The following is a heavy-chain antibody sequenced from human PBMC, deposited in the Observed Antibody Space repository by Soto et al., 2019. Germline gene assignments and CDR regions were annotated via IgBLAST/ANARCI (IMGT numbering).Heavy chain of an antibody. D-gene: IGHD3-16*01. J-gene: IGHJ4*02. CDR3: AVIGEYDYVWGSPDPFDY. V-gene: IGHV3-30*03. CDR1: GFTFSSYG. CDR2: ISYDGSNK. Sequence: GGSLRLSCAASGFTFSSYGMHWVRQAPGKGLEWVAVISYDGSNKYYADSVKGRFTISRDNSKNTLYLQMNSLRAEDTAVYYCAVIGEYDYVWGSPDPFDYWGQGTLVTVSS.